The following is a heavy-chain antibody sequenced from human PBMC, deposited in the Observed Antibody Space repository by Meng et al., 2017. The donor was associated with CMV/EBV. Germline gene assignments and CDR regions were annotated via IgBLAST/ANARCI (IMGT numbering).Heavy chain of an antibody. D-gene: IGHD1-26*01. CDR3: AREGMVGYYYYYGMDV. J-gene: IGHJ6*02. CDR2: IYYSGST. V-gene: IGHV4-39*07. Sequence: SEILSPPCTVPGGPISSSSYYWGWIRQPPGKGLEWTGSIYYSGSTYYNQSLKSRVTISVDTSKNQFSLKLSSVTAADTAVYYCAREGMVGYYYYYGMDVWGQGTTVTVSS. CDR1: GGPISSSSYY.